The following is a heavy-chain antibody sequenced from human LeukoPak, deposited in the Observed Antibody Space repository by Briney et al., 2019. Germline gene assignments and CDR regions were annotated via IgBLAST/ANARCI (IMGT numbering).Heavy chain of an antibody. V-gene: IGHV3-48*04. D-gene: IGHD2-15*01. Sequence: GGSLRLSCAASGFTFSSYSMNWVRQAPGKGLEWVSYISSSSSTIYYADSVKGRFTIPRDNAKNSLYLQMNSLRAEDTAVYHCARDSVGVVVVAATPDYFDYWGQGTLVTVSS. CDR3: ARDSVGVVVVAATPDYFDY. CDR2: ISSSSSTI. CDR1: GFTFSSYS. J-gene: IGHJ4*02.